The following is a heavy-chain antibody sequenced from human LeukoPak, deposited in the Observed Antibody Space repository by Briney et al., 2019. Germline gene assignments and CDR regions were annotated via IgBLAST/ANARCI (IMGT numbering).Heavy chain of an antibody. CDR2: INHSGST. CDR1: GGSFSGYY. D-gene: IGHD5-18*01. CDR3: ARGDDTAVVSYAFDI. J-gene: IGHJ3*02. V-gene: IGHV4-34*01. Sequence: SETLSLTCAVYGGSFSGYYWSWIRQPPGKGLEWIGEINHSGSTNYNPSLKSRVTISVDTSKNQFSLKLSSVTAADTAVYYCARGDDTAVVSYAFDIWGQGTMVTVSS.